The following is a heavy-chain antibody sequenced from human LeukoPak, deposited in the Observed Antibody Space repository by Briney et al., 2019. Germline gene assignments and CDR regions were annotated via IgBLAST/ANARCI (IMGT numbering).Heavy chain of an antibody. J-gene: IGHJ3*02. CDR2: IYHSGLT. CDR1: GVSISSGGYY. CDR3: ARDFLI. Sequence: SQTLSLTCTVSGVSISSGGYYWNWIRQPPGKTLEWIGYIYHSGLTHYSPSLRSRVTLSVDKSKNQVSLKMNSVTASDTAVYFCARDFLIWGQGTMVTVSS. V-gene: IGHV4-30-2*01.